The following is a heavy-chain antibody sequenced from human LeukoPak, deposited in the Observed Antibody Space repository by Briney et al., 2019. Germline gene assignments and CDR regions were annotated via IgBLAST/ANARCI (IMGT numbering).Heavy chain of an antibody. Sequence: GGSLRLSCAASGFTFSSYAMHWVRQAPGKGLEWVAVISYDGSNKCYADSVKGRFTISRDNSKNTLYLQMNSLRAEDTAVYYCARVWQPKTTVTKYYFDYWGQGTLVIVSS. D-gene: IGHD4-17*01. J-gene: IGHJ4*02. CDR2: ISYDGSNK. V-gene: IGHV3-30-3*01. CDR1: GFTFSSYA. CDR3: ARVWQPKTTVTKYYFDY.